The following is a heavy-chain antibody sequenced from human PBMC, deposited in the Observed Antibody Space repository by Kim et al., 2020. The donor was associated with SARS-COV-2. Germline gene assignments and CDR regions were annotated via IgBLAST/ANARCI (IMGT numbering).Heavy chain of an antibody. CDR3: TRDGGHGGWHDAFDI. CDR1: GFTFGDYA. J-gene: IGHJ3*02. Sequence: GGSLRLSCTASGFTFGDYAMSWFRQAPGKGLEWVGFIRSKAYGGTTEYAASVKGRFTISRDDSKSIAYLQMNSLKTEDTAVYYCTRDGGHGGWHDAFDIWGQGTMVTVSS. D-gene: IGHD6-19*01. CDR2: IRSKAYGGTT. V-gene: IGHV3-49*03.